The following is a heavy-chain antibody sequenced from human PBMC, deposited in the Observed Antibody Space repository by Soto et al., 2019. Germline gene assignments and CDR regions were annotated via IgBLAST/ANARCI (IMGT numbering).Heavy chain of an antibody. CDR3: AKRYYDYIWGSSKFDY. J-gene: IGHJ4*02. Sequence: GSLRLSCAASGFTFSSYAMSWVRQAPGKGLEWVSAISGSGGSTYYADSVKGRFTISRDNSKNTLYLQMNSLRAEDTAVYYCAKRYYDYIWGSSKFDYWGQGTLVTVSS. D-gene: IGHD3-16*01. CDR2: ISGSGGST. V-gene: IGHV3-23*01. CDR1: GFTFSSYA.